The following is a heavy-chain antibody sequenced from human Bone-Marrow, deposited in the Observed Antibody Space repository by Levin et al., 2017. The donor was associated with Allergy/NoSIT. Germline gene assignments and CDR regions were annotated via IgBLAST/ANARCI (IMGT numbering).Heavy chain of an antibody. D-gene: IGHD6-19*01. CDR3: AKQRKRGWYVAYAMDV. CDR2: ISYDGDNK. J-gene: IGHJ6*02. CDR1: GFSNFG. Sequence: GGSLRLSCVVSGFSNFGMHWVRPGPGKGLEWVASISYDGDNKDYAESVKGRFTISRDKSKNTLFLQLNSLRSEATASYYCAKQRKRGWYVAYAMDVWGQGTTVIVSS. V-gene: IGHV3-30*18.